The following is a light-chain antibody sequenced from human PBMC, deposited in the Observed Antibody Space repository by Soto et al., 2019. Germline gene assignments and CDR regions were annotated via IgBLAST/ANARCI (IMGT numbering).Light chain of an antibody. CDR3: SSYAGSNRKV. CDR2: EVS. J-gene: IGLJ2*01. V-gene: IGLV2-8*01. CDR1: SSVVGGYNY. Sequence: QSALTQPPSASGSPGQSVTISCTGTSSVVGGYNYVSWYQQHPGKAPKLMIYEVSKRPSGVPDRFSGSKSGNTASLTVSGLQAEDEADYYCSSYAGSNRKVFGGGTKLTVL.